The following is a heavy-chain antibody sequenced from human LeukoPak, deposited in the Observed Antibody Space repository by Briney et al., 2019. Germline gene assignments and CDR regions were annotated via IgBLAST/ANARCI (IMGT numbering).Heavy chain of an antibody. CDR1: GFTFSSYA. D-gene: IGHD3-10*01. Sequence: GGSLRLSCAASGFTFSSYAMTWVRQAPGKGLEWVSVISGSGGSTYYADSVKGRFTISRDNSKNTLYLQMNSLRAEDTAVYYCAKNPYGSGSYSSDFDYWGQGTLVTVSS. J-gene: IGHJ4*02. V-gene: IGHV3-23*01. CDR3: AKNPYGSGSYSSDFDY. CDR2: ISGSGGST.